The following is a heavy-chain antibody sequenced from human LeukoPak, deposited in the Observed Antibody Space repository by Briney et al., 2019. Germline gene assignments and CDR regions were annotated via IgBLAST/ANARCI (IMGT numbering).Heavy chain of an antibody. V-gene: IGHV4-61*02. Sequence: PSETLSLTCNVSGGSISSGSYYWTWIRQPAGKGLEWIGRMYTSGSINYNPSLKSRVTISVDTSKNQFSLKLSSVTAADTAVYYCARDRGTWNDDGFDYWGQGTLVTVSS. D-gene: IGHD1-1*01. CDR3: ARDRGTWNDDGFDY. CDR1: GGSISSGSYY. J-gene: IGHJ4*02. CDR2: MYTSGSI.